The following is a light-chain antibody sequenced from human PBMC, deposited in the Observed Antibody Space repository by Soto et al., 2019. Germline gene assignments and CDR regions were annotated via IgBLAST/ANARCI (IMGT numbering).Light chain of an antibody. CDR3: QQYNNWPLT. V-gene: IGKV3-15*01. CDR1: QSVNSN. CDR2: GAS. Sequence: EIEMTQSTATLSVFPGERATLSCRASQSVNSNLAWYQQKPGQAPRLLIYGASTRATGIPARFSGSGSGTEFTVTISSLQSEDFAVYYCQQYNNWPLTFGGGTKVEIK. J-gene: IGKJ4*01.